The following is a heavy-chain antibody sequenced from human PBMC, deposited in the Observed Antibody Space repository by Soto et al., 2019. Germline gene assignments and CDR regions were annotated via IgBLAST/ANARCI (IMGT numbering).Heavy chain of an antibody. D-gene: IGHD6-13*01. Sequence: GGSLRLSCSASGFTFSSYAMHWVRQAPGKGLEYVSSISSNGGNTYYADSVKGRFTISRDNSKDTLYLQMSSLRAEDTAVYYCVKDPPDSSSPWRDAFDFWGQGTMVTVSS. CDR1: GFTFSSYA. J-gene: IGHJ3*01. CDR3: VKDPPDSSSPWRDAFDF. CDR2: ISSNGGNT. V-gene: IGHV3-64D*09.